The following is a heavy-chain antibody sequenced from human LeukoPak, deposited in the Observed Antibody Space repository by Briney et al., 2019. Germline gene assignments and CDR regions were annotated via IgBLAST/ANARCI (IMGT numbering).Heavy chain of an antibody. Sequence: GGSLRLSCAASGFTFSSYAMSWVRQAPGKGLEWVSAISGSGGSTYYADSVKGRFTISRDNSKNTLYLQMNSLRAEDTAVYYCAREVYSVVRGVIYGMDVWGQGTTVTVSS. CDR1: GFTFSSYA. D-gene: IGHD3-10*01. CDR2: ISGSGGST. V-gene: IGHV3-23*01. J-gene: IGHJ6*02. CDR3: AREVYSVVRGVIYGMDV.